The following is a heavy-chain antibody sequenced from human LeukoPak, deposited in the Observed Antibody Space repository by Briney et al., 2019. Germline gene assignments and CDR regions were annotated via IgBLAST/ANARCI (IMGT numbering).Heavy chain of an antibody. D-gene: IGHD2-15*01. CDR2: TYYRSKWYN. J-gene: IGHJ4*02. Sequence: SQTLSLTCAISGDSVSSNSATWNWIRQSPSRGLEWLGRTYYRSKWYNDYAVSVKSRITINPDTSKNQFSLQLNSVTPEDTAVYYCARRYCSGGSCPFDYWGQGTLVTVSS. CDR1: GDSVSSNSAT. CDR3: ARRYCSGGSCPFDY. V-gene: IGHV6-1*01.